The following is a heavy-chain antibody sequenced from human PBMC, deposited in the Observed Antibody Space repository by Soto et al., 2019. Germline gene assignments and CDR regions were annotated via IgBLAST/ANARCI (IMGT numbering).Heavy chain of an antibody. CDR1: GYSFTSND. V-gene: IGHV1-8*01. D-gene: IGHD2-2*01. CDR2: MNPNSGNT. J-gene: IGHJ6*03. CDR3: ARRNVKYCSSTRCYYYYYYMAV. Sequence: GAAVKVSCKASGYSFTSNDINWGRQATGQRLERMGWMNPNSGNTGYAQKYQGRVTMTRNTSISTAYMELSSLRSEDRAVYYCARRNVKYCSSTRCYYYYYYMAVSAKRTTVTVSS.